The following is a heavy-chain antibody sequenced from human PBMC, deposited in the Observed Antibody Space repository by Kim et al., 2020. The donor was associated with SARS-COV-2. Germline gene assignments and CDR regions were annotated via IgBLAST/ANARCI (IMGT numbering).Heavy chain of an antibody. CDR3: AKGGLHYDSSGDYYYYSGMDV. D-gene: IGHD3-22*01. V-gene: IGHV3-30*18. CDR2: ISYDGSNK. CDR1: GFTFSSYG. J-gene: IGHJ6*02. Sequence: GGSLRLSCAASGFTFSSYGMHWVRQAPGKGLEWVAVISYDGSNKYYADSVKGRFTISRDNSKNKNTLYLQMNSLRAEDTAVYYCAKGGLHYDSSGDYYYYSGMDVWGQGTTVTVSS.